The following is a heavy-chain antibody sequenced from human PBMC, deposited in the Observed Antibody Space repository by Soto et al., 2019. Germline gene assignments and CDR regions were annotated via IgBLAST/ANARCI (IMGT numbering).Heavy chain of an antibody. CDR3: AGGAGSNKPFDY. J-gene: IGHJ4*02. CDR2: VNSDGSTT. CDR1: GFTFSSLC. Sequence: EVQMVESGGGLVQPGGSLRLSCAASGFTFSSLCLHWVRQVSGKGLVWVSRVNSDGSTTAYADSVKGRFTVSRDNAKNTLYLQMDNLRAEDTAVYYSAGGAGSNKPFDYWGQGTLVTVSS. V-gene: IGHV3-74*01. D-gene: IGHD2-2*01.